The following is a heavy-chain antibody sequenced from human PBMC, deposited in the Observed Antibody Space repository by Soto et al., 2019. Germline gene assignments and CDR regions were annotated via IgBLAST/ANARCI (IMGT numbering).Heavy chain of an antibody. CDR2: FIPIFGTA. CDR1: GGTFSSYA. Sequence: QVQLVQSGAEVKKPGSAVKVSCKASGGTFSSYAISWVRQAPGQGLEWMGGFIPIFGTANYAQNFQGRVTITADDSTSTAYMELSSLRSEDTAVYYCANSHMIAARPVEFDYWGQGTLVTVSS. J-gene: IGHJ4*02. D-gene: IGHD6-6*01. V-gene: IGHV1-69*01. CDR3: ANSHMIAARPVEFDY.